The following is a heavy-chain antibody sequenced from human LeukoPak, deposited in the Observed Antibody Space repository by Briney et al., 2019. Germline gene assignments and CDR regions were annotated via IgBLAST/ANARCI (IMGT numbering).Heavy chain of an antibody. V-gene: IGHV4-61*08. Sequence: PSETLSLTCTVSGGSISSGGYYWSWIRQHPGKGLEWIGYIFYSGSTNYNPSLKSRVTISVDTSKNQFSLKLSSVTAADTAVYYCASGTTDANAFDIWGQGTMVTVSS. CDR3: ASGTTDANAFDI. CDR2: IFYSGST. D-gene: IGHD1-7*01. J-gene: IGHJ3*02. CDR1: GGSISSGGYY.